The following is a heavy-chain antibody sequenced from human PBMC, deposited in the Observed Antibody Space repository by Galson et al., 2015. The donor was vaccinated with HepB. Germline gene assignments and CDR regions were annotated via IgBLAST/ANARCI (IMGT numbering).Heavy chain of an antibody. D-gene: IGHD2-2*01. V-gene: IGHV1-18*04. J-gene: IGHJ4*02. CDR2: ISAYNGNT. CDR1: GYTFTSYG. CDR3: ARDSPSLYCSSTSCYPPGIDY. Sequence: SVKVSCKASGYTFTSYGISWVRQAPGQGLEWMGWISAYNGNTNYAQKLQGRVTMTTDTSTSTAYMELRSLRSDDTAVYYCARDSPSLYCSSTSCYPPGIDYWGQGTLVTVSS.